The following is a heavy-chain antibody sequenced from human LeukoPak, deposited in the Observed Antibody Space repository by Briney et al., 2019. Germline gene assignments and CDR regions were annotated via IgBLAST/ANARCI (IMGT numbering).Heavy chain of an antibody. CDR1: GYTLTELS. V-gene: IGHV1-24*01. Sequence: ASVKVSCKVSGYTLTELSMHWVRQAPGKGLEWMGGFDPEDGETIYAQKFQGRVTMTEDTSTDTAYMELSSLRSEDTAVYYCASLGNTDSDWLNWFDPWGQGTLVTVSS. CDR3: ASLGNTDSDWLNWFDP. J-gene: IGHJ5*02. CDR2: FDPEDGET. D-gene: IGHD3-9*01.